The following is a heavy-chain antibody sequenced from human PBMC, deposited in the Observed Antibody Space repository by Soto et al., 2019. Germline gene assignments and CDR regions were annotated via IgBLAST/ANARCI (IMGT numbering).Heavy chain of an antibody. Sequence: EVQLVESGGGLVQPGGSLRLSCAASGLIFGTSYIRWARQAPGKGLEWLSVIYSGGSTYYADSLEGRFTISSDISKNTLYHHLVSLGAEDTAVYYCARDWGNSGGGGTHWYYYMDVWGKGTTVTVSS. CDR3: ARDWGNSGGGGTHWYYYMDV. J-gene: IGHJ6*03. CDR1: GLIFGTSY. D-gene: IGHD2-15*01. V-gene: IGHV3-66*01. CDR2: IYSGGST.